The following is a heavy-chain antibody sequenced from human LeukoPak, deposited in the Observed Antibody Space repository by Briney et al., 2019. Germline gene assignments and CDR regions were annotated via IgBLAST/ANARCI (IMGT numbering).Heavy chain of an antibody. CDR3: ARRLTQYDCFDP. CDR1: GDSVSSNSVT. J-gene: IGHJ5*02. D-gene: IGHD2-2*01. Sequence: SQTLSLTCAISGDSVSSNSVTWNWIRQSPSRGLEWLGRTYCRSTWYNDYAVSVRGRITVNPDTSRNQFSLHLNSVTPEDTAVYYCARRLTQYDCFDPWGQGILVTVSS. V-gene: IGHV6-1*01. CDR2: TYCRSTWYN.